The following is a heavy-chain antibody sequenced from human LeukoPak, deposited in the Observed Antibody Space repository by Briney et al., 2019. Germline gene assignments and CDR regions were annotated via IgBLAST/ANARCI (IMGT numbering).Heavy chain of an antibody. CDR1: GFTFSYYW. V-gene: IGHV3-7*03. D-gene: IGHD4-23*01. J-gene: IGHJ4*02. Sequence: QTGGSLRLSCAASGFTFSYYWMRWVRQAPGKGLEWVANIKEDGSEKYYVDSVKGRFTISRDNSKNTLYLQINSLRAEDTAVYYCAKSCGGNSCFDYWGQGTLVTVSS. CDR2: IKEDGSEK. CDR3: AKSCGGNSCFDY.